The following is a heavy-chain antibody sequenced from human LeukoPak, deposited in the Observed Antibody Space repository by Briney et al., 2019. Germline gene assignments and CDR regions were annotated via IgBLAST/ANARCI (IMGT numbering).Heavy chain of an antibody. J-gene: IGHJ4*02. D-gene: IGHD6-19*01. CDR1: GFTFSSYS. CDR3: ARDSSGWPSDY. V-gene: IGHV3-21*01. CDR2: ISSSSSYI. Sequence: GGSLRLSCAASGFTFSSYSRNWVRQAPGKGLEWVSSISSSSSYIYYADSVKGRFTISRDNAKNSLYLQMNSLRAEDTAVYYCARDSSGWPSDYWGQGTLVTVSS.